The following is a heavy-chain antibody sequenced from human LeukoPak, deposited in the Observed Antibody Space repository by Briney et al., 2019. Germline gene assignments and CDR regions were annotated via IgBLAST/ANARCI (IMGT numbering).Heavy chain of an antibody. V-gene: IGHV3-23*01. D-gene: IGHD4-17*01. J-gene: IGHJ4*02. CDR3: ARDYADYVGFFFFDH. CDR1: GFALTNYA. CDR2: IRDSGGST. Sequence: GGALRLSSAASGFALTNYAMNWVRLAPGKGLEWVSSIRDSGGSTYYAHSAKGRFTISRDNSKNTLYLQMDSLRAEDTAVYYCARDYADYVGFFFFDHWGQGTLVTVSS.